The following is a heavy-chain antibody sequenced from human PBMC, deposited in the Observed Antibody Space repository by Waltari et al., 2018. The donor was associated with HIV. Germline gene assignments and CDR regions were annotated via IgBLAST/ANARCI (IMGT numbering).Heavy chain of an antibody. CDR1: GGSVSSKTYY. CDR3: ARGGDGYNLAHAFDI. J-gene: IGHJ3*02. Sequence: QVQLQESGPGLVTPSETLSLTCTVSGGSVSSKTYYWSWIRQPPGKGLEWIGYIYHSASTNYNPSLKSRVTISVDTSKNQFSLRLTSVTAADTAVYYCARGGDGYNLAHAFDIWGQGTMVTVSS. V-gene: IGHV4-61*01. CDR2: IYHSAST. D-gene: IGHD5-12*01.